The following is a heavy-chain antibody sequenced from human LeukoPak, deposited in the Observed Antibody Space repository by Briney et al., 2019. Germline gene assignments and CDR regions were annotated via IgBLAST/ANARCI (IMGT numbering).Heavy chain of an antibody. CDR1: GGTFSSYA. Sequence: ASVKVSCKASGGTFSSYAISWVRQAPGQGLEWMGGIIPIFGTANYAQKLQGRVTITADESTSTAYMELSSLRSEDTAVYYCARDKLLWFGESHRLTDYYGMDVWGKGTTVTDSS. CDR3: ARDKLLWFGESHRLTDYYGMDV. CDR2: IIPIFGTA. V-gene: IGHV1-69*01. D-gene: IGHD3-10*01. J-gene: IGHJ6*04.